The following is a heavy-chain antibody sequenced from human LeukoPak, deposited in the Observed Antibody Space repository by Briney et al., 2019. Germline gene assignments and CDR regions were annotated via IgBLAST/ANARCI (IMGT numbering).Heavy chain of an antibody. J-gene: IGHJ5*02. Sequence: GGSLRLSCAASGFTFDDYTMHWVRQAPGKGPEWVSRINNDGSGTTYADSVKGRFTISRDDAKNTLYLQMNSLRAEDTAVYYCVRGGESTWSWGQGTLVTVSS. CDR1: GFTFDDYT. CDR3: VRGGESTWS. V-gene: IGHV3-74*01. D-gene: IGHD2-15*01. CDR2: INNDGSGT.